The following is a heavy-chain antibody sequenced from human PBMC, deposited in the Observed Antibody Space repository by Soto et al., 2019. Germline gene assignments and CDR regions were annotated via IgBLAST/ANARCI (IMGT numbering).Heavy chain of an antibody. D-gene: IGHD2-2*01. CDR2: IYHIGST. CDR1: GAPINSDY. J-gene: IGHJ6*02. Sequence: SETLSLTCTVSGAPINSDYWSWIRQSPGKGLEWIGYIYHIGSTDYNPSLKSRVTISIDKSKNQFSLNLRSVTAADTAVYFCARVKGHIVVVPAATHYYYGMDVWGQGTTVTVSS. CDR3: ARVKGHIVVVPAATHYYYGMDV. V-gene: IGHV4-59*01.